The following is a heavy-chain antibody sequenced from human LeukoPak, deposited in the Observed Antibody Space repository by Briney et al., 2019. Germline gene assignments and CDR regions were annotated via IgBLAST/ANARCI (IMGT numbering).Heavy chain of an antibody. J-gene: IGHJ5*02. D-gene: IGHD2-2*01. CDR1: GFTFMDYY. CDR3: AEEVTAAINWFDP. V-gene: IGHV3-11*01. CDR2: ISSSGGTI. Sequence: PGGSLRLSCAASGFTFMDYYMSWVRQAPGKGLEWVSYISSSGGTIYYADSVKGRFTISRDNAKNSLYLQMNSLEAEETSVYYCAEEVTAAINWFDPWGQGTLVTVSS.